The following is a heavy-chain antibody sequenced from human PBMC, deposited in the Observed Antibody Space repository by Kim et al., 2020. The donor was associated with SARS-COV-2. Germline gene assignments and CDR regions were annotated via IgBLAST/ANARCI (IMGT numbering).Heavy chain of an antibody. Sequence: GSLRLSCAASGFTFSSYWMSWVRQAPGKGLEWVANIKQDGSEKYYVDSVKGRFTISRDNAKNSLYLQMNSLRAEDTAVYYCARILGYYYDSSGYYYDAFDIWGQGTMVTVSS. J-gene: IGHJ3*02. V-gene: IGHV3-7*01. D-gene: IGHD3-22*01. CDR1: GFTFSSYW. CDR2: IKQDGSEK. CDR3: ARILGYYYDSSGYYYDAFDI.